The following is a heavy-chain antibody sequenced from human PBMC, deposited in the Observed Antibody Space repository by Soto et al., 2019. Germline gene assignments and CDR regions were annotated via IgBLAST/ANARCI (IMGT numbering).Heavy chain of an antibody. CDR3: ARDRAYYDFWRGMDV. J-gene: IGHJ6*02. V-gene: IGHV3-33*01. CDR1: GFTFSSYG. CDR2: IWYDGSNK. Sequence: QVQLVASGGGVVQPGRSLRLSCAASGFTFSSYGMHWVRQAPGKGLEWVAVIWYDGSNKYYADSVKGRFTISRDNSNNTLYLQMNSLRAEDTAVYYCARDRAYYDFWRGMDVWGQGTTVTVSS. D-gene: IGHD3-3*01.